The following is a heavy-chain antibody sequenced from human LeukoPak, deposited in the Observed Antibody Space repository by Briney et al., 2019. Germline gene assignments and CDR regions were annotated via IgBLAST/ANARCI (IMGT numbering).Heavy chain of an antibody. CDR1: GFTFSSYG. Sequence: PGGSLRLSCAASGFTFSSYGMHWVRQAPGKGLEWVAFIRYDGSNKYYADSVKGRFTISRDNSKNTLYLQMNSLRAEDTAVYYCAREGVSTVTSILAVISFDYWGQGALVTVSS. J-gene: IGHJ4*02. D-gene: IGHD3-22*01. CDR3: AREGVSTVTSILAVISFDY. CDR2: IRYDGSNK. V-gene: IGHV3-30*02.